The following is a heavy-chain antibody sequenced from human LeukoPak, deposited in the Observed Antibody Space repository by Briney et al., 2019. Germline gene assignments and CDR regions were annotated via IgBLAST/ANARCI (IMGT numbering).Heavy chain of an antibody. CDR1: GFTFRHYW. J-gene: IGHJ4*02. Sequence: PGGSLRLSCAASGFTFRHYWMNWVRQASGKGLEWVANIKPDGSEKRYADSVKGRFTISRDNAENSLYLQMNSLRAEDTAVYYCARVVGTDEGADYWGQGTLVTVPS. V-gene: IGHV3-7*04. CDR2: IKPDGSEK. D-gene: IGHD1-7*01. CDR3: ARVVGTDEGADY.